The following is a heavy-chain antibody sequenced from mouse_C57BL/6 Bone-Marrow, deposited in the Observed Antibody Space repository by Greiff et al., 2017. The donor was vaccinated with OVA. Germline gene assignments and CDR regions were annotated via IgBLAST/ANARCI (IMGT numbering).Heavy chain of an antibody. V-gene: IGHV1-64*01. D-gene: IGHD1-1*01. CDR2: IHPNSGST. CDR1: GYTFTSYW. CDR3: ARDYYGSSYPYYFDY. J-gene: IGHJ2*01. Sequence: VQLQQPGAELVKPGASVKLSCKASGYTFTSYWMHWVKQRPGQGLEWIGMIHPNSGSTNYNEKFKSKATLTVDKSSSTAYMQLSSLTSEDSAVYYCARDYYGSSYPYYFDYWGQGTTLTVSS.